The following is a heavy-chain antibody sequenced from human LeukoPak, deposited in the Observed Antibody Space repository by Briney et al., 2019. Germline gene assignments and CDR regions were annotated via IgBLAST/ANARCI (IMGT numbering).Heavy chain of an antibody. J-gene: IGHJ5*02. V-gene: IGHV1-69*13. CDR3: AREDVGNYSSGWPTWFDP. CDR1: GGTFSSYA. D-gene: IGHD6-19*01. Sequence: GASVKVSCKASGGTFSSYAISWVRQAPGQGLEWMGGIIPIFGTTNYAQNFQGRVTITADESTSTAYMELSSLRSEDTAEYYCAREDVGNYSSGWPTWFDPWGQGTLVTVSS. CDR2: IIPIFGTT.